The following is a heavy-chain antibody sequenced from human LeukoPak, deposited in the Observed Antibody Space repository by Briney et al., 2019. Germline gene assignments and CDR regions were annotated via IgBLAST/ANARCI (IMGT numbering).Heavy chain of an antibody. V-gene: IGHV4-39*07. Sequence: PSETLSLTCSVSGVSISSGSNYWGWILQPPGKTLEWIGSIYSSGSTYYNSSLKSRVIILIDTSKNHFSLTLSSVTAADTAVYYCTRSDGYRLVGIWGQGTMVTVSS. CDR1: GVSISSGSNY. D-gene: IGHD3-16*02. J-gene: IGHJ3*01. CDR3: TRSDGYRLVGI. CDR2: IYSSGST.